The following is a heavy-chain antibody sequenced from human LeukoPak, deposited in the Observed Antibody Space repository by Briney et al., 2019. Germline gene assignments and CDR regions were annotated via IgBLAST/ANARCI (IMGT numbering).Heavy chain of an antibody. CDR3: ARIPVALLTHYYYYGMDV. Sequence: SETLSLTCTVSGGSISGSSYYWGWIRQPPGKGLEWIGSIYYSGSTYYNPSLKSRVTISVDTSKNQFSLKLSSVTAADTAVYYCARIPVALLTHYYYYGMDVWGQGTTVTVSS. V-gene: IGHV4-39*01. CDR1: GGSISGSSYY. J-gene: IGHJ6*02. D-gene: IGHD4-23*01. CDR2: IYYSGST.